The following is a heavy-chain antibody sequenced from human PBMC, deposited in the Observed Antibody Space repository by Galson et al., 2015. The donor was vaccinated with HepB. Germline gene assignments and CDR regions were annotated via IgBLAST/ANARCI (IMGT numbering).Heavy chain of an antibody. CDR1: GYTFTGYY. D-gene: IGHD6-13*01. J-gene: IGHJ3*02. CDR2: INPNSGGT. V-gene: IGHV1-2*02. Sequence: SVKVSCKASGYTFTGYYMHWVRQAPGQGLEWMGWINPNSGGTNYAQKFQGRVTMTRDTSISTAYMELSRLRSDDTAVYYCARVPPGGAAAFLWAFDIWGQGTMVTVSS. CDR3: ARVPPGGAAAFLWAFDI.